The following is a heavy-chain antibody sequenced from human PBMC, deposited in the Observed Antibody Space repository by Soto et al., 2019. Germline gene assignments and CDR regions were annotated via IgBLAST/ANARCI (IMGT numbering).Heavy chain of an antibody. V-gene: IGHV3-23*01. Sequence: PGGSLRLSCAASGFTFSSSAMSWVRQAPGKGLEWVAGISGSGSTTYYADSVKGRFTISRDKSKSTLFLQMNSLRAEDTAIYYCAKEMGPFVLSPSGYFDYWGQGTLVTVSS. J-gene: IGHJ4*02. D-gene: IGHD1-26*01. CDR2: ISGSGSTT. CDR3: AKEMGPFVLSPSGYFDY. CDR1: GFTFSSSA.